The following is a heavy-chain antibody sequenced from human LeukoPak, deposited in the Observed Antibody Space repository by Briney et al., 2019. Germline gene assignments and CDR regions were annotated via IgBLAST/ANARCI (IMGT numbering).Heavy chain of an antibody. V-gene: IGHV1-2*02. CDR3: ARSASSVETAMAPYYFDY. D-gene: IGHD5-18*01. CDR1: GGTFSSYA. CDR2: INPNSGGT. Sequence: ASVKVSCKASGGTFSSYAISWVRQAPGQGLEWMGWINPNSGGTNYAQKFQGRVTMTRDTSISTAYMELSRLRSDDTAVYYCARSASSVETAMAPYYFDYWGQGTLVTVSS. J-gene: IGHJ4*02.